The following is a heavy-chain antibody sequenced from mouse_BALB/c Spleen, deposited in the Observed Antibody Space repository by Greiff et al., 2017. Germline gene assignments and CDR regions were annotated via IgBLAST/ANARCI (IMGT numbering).Heavy chain of an antibody. D-gene: IGHD2-1*01. J-gene: IGHJ4*01. CDR2: IWAGGST. CDR1: GFSLTSYG. CDR3: ASGGNPYAMDY. V-gene: IGHV2-9*02. Sequence: VQLKESGPGLVEPSQSLSITCTASGFSLTSYGVHWVRQPPGKGLEWLGVIWAGGSTNYNSALMSRLSISKENSKIQVFLKMNSLQTDDTAMYYCASGGNPYAMDYWGQGTTVTVSS.